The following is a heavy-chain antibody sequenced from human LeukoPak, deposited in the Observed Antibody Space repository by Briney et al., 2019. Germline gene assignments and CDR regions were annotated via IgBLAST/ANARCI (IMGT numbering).Heavy chain of an antibody. V-gene: IGHV3-23*01. CDR1: GFTFRSDA. CDR2: ISGSGGTT. D-gene: IGHD2-2*02. J-gene: IGHJ4*02. CDR3: AKHHCSSTSCYRVFGF. Sequence: GGSLRLSCAASGFTFRSDAMSWVRQAPGKGLEWVSGISGSGGTTYYADSVKGRFTISRDNSKNTLYLQMNSLRAEDTAVYYCAKHHCSSTSCYRVFGFWGQGTLVTVSS.